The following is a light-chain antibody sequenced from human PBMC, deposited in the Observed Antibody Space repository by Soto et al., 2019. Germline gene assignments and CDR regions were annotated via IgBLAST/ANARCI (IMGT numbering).Light chain of an antibody. V-gene: IGKV1-5*03. CDR2: KAS. CDR3: QQYNSYWT. Sequence: DIQMTQSPSTLSASVGDRVTITCRASQSISSWLAWYQQKPGKAPKFLIYKASRLQSGVPSRFSGSGSGTEFTLTISSLQPDYFATYYCQQYNSYWTFGQGTKVEIK. J-gene: IGKJ1*01. CDR1: QSISSW.